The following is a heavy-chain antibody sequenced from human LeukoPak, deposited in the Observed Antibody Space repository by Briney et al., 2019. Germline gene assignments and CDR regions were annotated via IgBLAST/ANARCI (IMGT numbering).Heavy chain of an antibody. Sequence: GESLKISCKASGYTFTSYAMNWVRQAPGQGLEWMGRINTNTGNPTYAQGFTGRFVFSLDTSVSTAYLQISSLKAEDTAVYYCARTSFKLPDYWGQGTLVTVSS. D-gene: IGHD1-7*01. CDR2: INTNTGNP. CDR1: GYTFTSYA. V-gene: IGHV7-4-1*02. CDR3: ARTSFKLPDY. J-gene: IGHJ4*02.